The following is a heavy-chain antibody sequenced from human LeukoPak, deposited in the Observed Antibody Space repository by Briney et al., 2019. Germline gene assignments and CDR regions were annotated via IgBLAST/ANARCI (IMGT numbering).Heavy chain of an antibody. Sequence: SETLSLTCTVSGDSTSSHYWSWIRQSPGKGLEWLGFIHSSGSTDYNPSLRSRVSISIDTSKNQFTLNLRSVTAADSAIYYCARERSHSWYMDVWGKGTTVTVSS. CDR1: GDSTSSHY. D-gene: IGHD2-15*01. CDR3: ARERSHSWYMDV. J-gene: IGHJ6*03. CDR2: IHSSGST. V-gene: IGHV4-59*11.